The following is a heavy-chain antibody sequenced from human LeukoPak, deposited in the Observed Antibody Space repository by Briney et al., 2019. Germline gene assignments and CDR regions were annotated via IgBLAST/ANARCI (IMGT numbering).Heavy chain of an antibody. CDR3: ARDYVVAAAGTYY. V-gene: IGHV3-48*03. J-gene: IGHJ4*02. CDR2: ISSSGSTM. D-gene: IGHD6-13*01. Sequence: PGGSLRLSCAASGFTFSSYEMNWVRQAPGKGLEWGSYISSSGSTMYYADSVKGRFTISRDNAKNSLYLLMNSLRAEDTAVYYCARDYVVAAAGTYYWGQGTLVTVSS. CDR1: GFTFSSYE.